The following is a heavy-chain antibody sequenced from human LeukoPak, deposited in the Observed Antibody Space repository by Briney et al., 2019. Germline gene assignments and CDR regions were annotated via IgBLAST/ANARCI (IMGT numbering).Heavy chain of an antibody. J-gene: IGHJ4*02. CDR3: AKTASYWYLDD. D-gene: IGHD1-26*01. Sequence: GRSLRLSCAASGFSFGSYAMHWVRQAPGKGLEWVAIILSDGSSKYYADSVKGRFTISRDNSENTLYLQMDGLTAGDTTVYYCAKTASYWYLDDWGQGTLVTVSS. CDR2: ILSDGSSK. V-gene: IGHV3-33*06. CDR1: GFSFGSYA.